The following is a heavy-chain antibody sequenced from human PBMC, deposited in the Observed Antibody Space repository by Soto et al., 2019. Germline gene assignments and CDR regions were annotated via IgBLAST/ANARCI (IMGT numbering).Heavy chain of an antibody. Sequence: GESLKISCKGSGYIFTNYWIGWVLQIPWKGLEWMGIIYPGDSDTRYSPSFQGQVTISADKSISTAYLQWTSLKASDTAMYYCAKTASGSYTQYFQHWGQGTLVTVSS. CDR1: GYIFTNYW. CDR2: IYPGDSDT. D-gene: IGHD1-26*01. CDR3: AKTASGSYTQYFQH. J-gene: IGHJ1*01. V-gene: IGHV5-51*01.